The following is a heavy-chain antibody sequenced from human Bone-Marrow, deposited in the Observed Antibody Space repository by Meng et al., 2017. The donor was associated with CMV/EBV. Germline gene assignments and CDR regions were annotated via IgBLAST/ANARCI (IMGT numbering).Heavy chain of an antibody. V-gene: IGHV3-21*01. CDR3: ARDRYDFWSGYYRPYYYGMDV. CDR1: GFTFSSYS. D-gene: IGHD3-3*01. Sequence: GESLKISCAASGFTFSSYSMNWVRQAPGKGLEWVSSISSSSSYIYYVDSVKGRFTISRDNAKNSLYLQMNSLRAEDTAVYYCARDRYDFWSGYYRPYYYGMDVWGQGTTVTVSS. J-gene: IGHJ6*02. CDR2: ISSSSSYI.